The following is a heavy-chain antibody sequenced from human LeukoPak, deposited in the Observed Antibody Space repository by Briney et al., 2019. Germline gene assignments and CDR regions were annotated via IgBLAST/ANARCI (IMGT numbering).Heavy chain of an antibody. D-gene: IGHD3-3*02. Sequence: GGSLRLSCAASGFTFTTYSMKWVRQAPGKGLEWVSSISSSSSYISYADSVKGRFTISRDNAKNSLYLQMNSLRAEDTAVYYCARDLHFWEPPTHGNWFDPWGQGTLVTVSS. CDR1: GFTFTTYS. J-gene: IGHJ5*02. CDR3: ARDLHFWEPPTHGNWFDP. V-gene: IGHV3-21*01. CDR2: ISSSSSYI.